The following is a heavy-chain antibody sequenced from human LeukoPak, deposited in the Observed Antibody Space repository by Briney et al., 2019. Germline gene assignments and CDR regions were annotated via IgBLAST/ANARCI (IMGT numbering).Heavy chain of an antibody. CDR1: GFTFSSYW. V-gene: IGHV3-7*01. J-gene: IGHJ4*02. D-gene: IGHD3-3*01. Sequence: GGSLRLSCAASGFTFSSYWMSWVRQAPGKGLEWVANVKHDGSEKYYVDSVKGRFAISRDNGKNSLYLQMNSLRVEDMAVYYCARAPREWLLGYHFEYWGQETLVTVSS. CDR3: ARAPREWLLGYHFEY. CDR2: VKHDGSEK.